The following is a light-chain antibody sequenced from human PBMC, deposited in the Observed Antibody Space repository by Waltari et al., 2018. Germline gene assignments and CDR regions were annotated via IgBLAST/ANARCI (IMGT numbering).Light chain of an antibody. V-gene: IGKV4-1*01. J-gene: IGKJ4*01. CDR2: WAS. Sequence: DIVMTQSPDSLDVSLGERATINCKSSQSVLYSSNNKNYVAWYQQQPGQPPKLLVYWASTRESWVPDRFSGSGSGTDFSLTISSLQAEDVAVYYCQQFYSLPVTFGGGTNVEIK. CDR3: QQFYSLPVT. CDR1: QSVLYSSNNKNY.